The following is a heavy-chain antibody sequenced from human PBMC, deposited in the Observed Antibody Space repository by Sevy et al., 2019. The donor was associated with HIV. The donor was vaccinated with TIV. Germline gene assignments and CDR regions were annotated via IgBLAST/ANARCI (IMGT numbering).Heavy chain of an antibody. D-gene: IGHD3-3*01. CDR3: ARAGYYDFWSGYFGRPDY. CDR1: GFTFSSYW. V-gene: IGHV3-7*01. Sequence: GGSLRLSCAASGFTFSSYWMSWVRQAPGKGLEWVANIKQDGSEKYYVDSVKGRFTISRDNAKNSLYLQMNSLRAEETAVYYCARAGYYDFWSGYFGRPDYWGQGTLVTVSS. J-gene: IGHJ4*02. CDR2: IKQDGSEK.